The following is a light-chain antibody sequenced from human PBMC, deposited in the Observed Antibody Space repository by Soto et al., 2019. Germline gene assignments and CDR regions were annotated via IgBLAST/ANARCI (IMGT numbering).Light chain of an antibody. CDR1: QSVSSN. CDR2: GAS. V-gene: IGKV3-15*01. CDR3: QQYDNWPRT. J-gene: IGKJ1*01. Sequence: EIVRTQSPDTLSASPGERATLSCRASQSVSSNLGWYQQKPGQAPRLLIYGASTRATGTPARFSGSGSGTEFTLTISSLQSEDFAIYYCQQYDNWPRTLGQGTKVDI.